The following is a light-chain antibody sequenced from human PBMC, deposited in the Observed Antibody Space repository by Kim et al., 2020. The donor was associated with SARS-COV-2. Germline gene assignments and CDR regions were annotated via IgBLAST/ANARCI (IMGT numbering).Light chain of an antibody. J-gene: IGLJ3*02. CDR1: SSNIGATYD. CDR3: QSYDSSLSGSWV. Sequence: VTISCTGSSSNIGATYDVHWYQQLPGTAPKLLSYGNTNRPSWVPDRFSGSKSGTSASLAITGLQAEDEADYYCQSYDSSLSGSWVFGGGTQLTVL. V-gene: IGLV1-40*01. CDR2: GNT.